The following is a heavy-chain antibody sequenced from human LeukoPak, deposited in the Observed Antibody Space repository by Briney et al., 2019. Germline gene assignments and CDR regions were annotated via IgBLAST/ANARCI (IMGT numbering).Heavy chain of an antibody. J-gene: IGHJ5*02. CDR3: ARDGAYYYDSSGYYRPDWFDP. D-gene: IGHD3-22*01. CDR2: ISAYNGNT. V-gene: IGHV1-18*01. CDR1: GYTFTSYG. Sequence: ASVKVSCKASGYTFTSYGISWVRQAPGQGLEWMGWISAYNGNTNYAQKLQGRVTMTTDTSASTAYMELSSLRSEDTAVYYCARDGAYYYDSSGYYRPDWFDPWGQGTLVTVSS.